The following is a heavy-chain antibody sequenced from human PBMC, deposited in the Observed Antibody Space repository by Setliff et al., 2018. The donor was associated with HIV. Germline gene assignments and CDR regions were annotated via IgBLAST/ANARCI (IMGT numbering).Heavy chain of an antibody. CDR1: GGSISNSRYY. CDR2: IYYSGST. V-gene: IGHV4-39*07. CDR3: ARRGDFFYYAMDV. J-gene: IGHJ6*02. Sequence: SETLSLTCTVSGGSISNSRYYWSWIRQPPGKGLEWIGSIYYSGSTYSNPSLKSRVTISVDESKNQFSLKLSSVTAADTAVYYCARRGDFFYYAMDVWGQGTTVTVSS.